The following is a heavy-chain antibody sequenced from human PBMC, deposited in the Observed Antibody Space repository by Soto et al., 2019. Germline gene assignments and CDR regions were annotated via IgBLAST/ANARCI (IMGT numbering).Heavy chain of an antibody. J-gene: IGHJ4*02. CDR1: GFTFSSYG. CDR2: ISYDGSNK. V-gene: IGHV3-30*18. Sequence: QVQLVESGGGVVQPGRSLRLSCAASGFTFSSYGMHWVRQAPGKGLEWVAVISYDGSNKYYADSVKGRFTISRDNSKNTMDLQMNSLRAEEKAVYYCAKDRRVVAVAAPFASWGQGNLVTVSS. CDR3: AKDRRVVAVAAPFAS. D-gene: IGHD6-19*01.